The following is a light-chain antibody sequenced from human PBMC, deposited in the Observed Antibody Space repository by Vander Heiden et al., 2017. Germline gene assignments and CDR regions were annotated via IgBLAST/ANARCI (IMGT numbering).Light chain of an antibody. CDR2: DAS. V-gene: IGKV3-11*01. J-gene: IGKJ2*01. CDR1: QSVSRY. CDR3: QQGSNWPRT. Sequence: DIVLTQSPATLSFSPGEIATLSCRASQSVSRYLAWYQQKPGQAPRLLMYDASKRATGIPARFSGSGSGTDFTLTISSLEPEDFAVYYCQQGSNWPRTFGQGTKLEIK.